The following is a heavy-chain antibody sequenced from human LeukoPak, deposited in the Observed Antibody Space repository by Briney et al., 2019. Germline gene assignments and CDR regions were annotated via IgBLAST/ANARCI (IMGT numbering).Heavy chain of an antibody. V-gene: IGHV3-30*02. D-gene: IGHD6-13*01. J-gene: IGHJ3*01. CDR3: AKALVRRWPPLDAFDV. CDR2: IRYDGSNK. Sequence: GGSLRLSCGASGFTFSSYGMHWVRQAPGKGLEWVAFIRYDGSNKYYADSVRGRFTFSRDNSKSTLHLQMNSLRAEDTAVYYCAKALVRRWPPLDAFDVWGQGTLVTVSS. CDR1: GFTFSSYG.